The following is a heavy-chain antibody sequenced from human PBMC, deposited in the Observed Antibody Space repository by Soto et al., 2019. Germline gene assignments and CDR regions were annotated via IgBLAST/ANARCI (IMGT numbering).Heavy chain of an antibody. V-gene: IGHV3-30*18. CDR2: ISYDGSNK. D-gene: IGHD6-13*01. Sequence: GGSLRLSCAASGFTFSSYGMHWVRQAPGKGLEWVAVISYDGSNKYYADSVKGRFTISRDNSKNTLYLQMNSLRAEDTAVYYCAKESSSSWKWVRNFDYWGQGTLVTVSS. J-gene: IGHJ4*02. CDR3: AKESSSSWKWVRNFDY. CDR1: GFTFSSYG.